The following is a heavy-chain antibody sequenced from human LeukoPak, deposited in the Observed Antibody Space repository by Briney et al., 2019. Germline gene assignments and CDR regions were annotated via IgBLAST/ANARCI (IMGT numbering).Heavy chain of an antibody. J-gene: IGHJ4*02. CDR1: GFTFSSYA. CDR3: AKDITDSSSSPTFDY. V-gene: IGHV3-23*01. CDR2: ISGSGGST. Sequence: GGSLRLSCAASGFTFSSYAMSWVRQAPGKGLEWVSAISGSGGSTYYADSVKGRFTISRDNSKNTLYLQMNSLRTEDTALYYCAKDITDSSSSPTFDYWGQGTLVTVSS. D-gene: IGHD6-13*01.